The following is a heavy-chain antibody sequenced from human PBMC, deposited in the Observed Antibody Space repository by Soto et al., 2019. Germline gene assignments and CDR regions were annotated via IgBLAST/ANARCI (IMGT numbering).Heavy chain of an antibody. CDR3: ARCSPPPRIRFFGVVPPLRIDV. CDR2: INHSGST. CDR1: GGSFSGYY. J-gene: IGHJ6*03. Sequence: QVQLQQWGAGLLKPSETLSLTCAVYGGSFSGYYWSWIRQPPGKGLEWIGEINHSGSTNYNPSIKSRFTISVDTSKNQFSLKLSSVTAADTAVYYCARCSPPPRIRFFGVVPPLRIDVCGKGTTVTVSS. D-gene: IGHD3-3*01. V-gene: IGHV4-34*01.